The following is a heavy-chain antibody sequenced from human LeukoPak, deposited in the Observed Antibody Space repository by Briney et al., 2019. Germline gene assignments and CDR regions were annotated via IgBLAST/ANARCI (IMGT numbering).Heavy chain of an antibody. J-gene: IGHJ6*03. CDR1: GGSFTSYT. D-gene: IGHD2-21*01. CDR2: VIPTIGTT. V-gene: IGHV1-69*08. CDR3: ARIPSIVYVPSTAYYYMGV. Sequence: SVKVSCKASGGSFTSYTFTWVRQAPGQGLEWVGRVIPTIGTTSYAQNFQGRVTITADKSTRTVYMELSRLGSEDTAVYYCARIPSIVYVPSTAYYYMGVWGTGTAVTVSS.